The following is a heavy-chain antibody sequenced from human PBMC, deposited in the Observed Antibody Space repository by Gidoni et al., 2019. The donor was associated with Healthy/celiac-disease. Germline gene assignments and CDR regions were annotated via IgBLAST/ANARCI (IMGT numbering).Heavy chain of an antibody. CDR1: GGSLRSSSYY. V-gene: IGHV4-39*01. Sequence: QLQLQESGPGLVKPSETLSLTCTVSGGSLRSSSYYWGWIRQPPGKGLEWIGSIYYSGSTYYNPSLKSRVTISVDTYKNQFSLKLSSVTAADTAVYYCARLEVEQTYYDILTGGLPTHAFDIWGQGTMVTVSS. CDR2: IYYSGST. J-gene: IGHJ3*02. D-gene: IGHD3-9*01. CDR3: ARLEVEQTYYDILTGGLPTHAFDI.